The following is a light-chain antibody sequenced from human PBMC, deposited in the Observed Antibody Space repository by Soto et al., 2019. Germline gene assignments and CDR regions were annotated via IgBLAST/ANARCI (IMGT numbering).Light chain of an antibody. V-gene: IGLV2-8*01. Sequence: QSALTQPPSASGPLGPSVTISCTGTSSDVGGYHFVSWYQQHPGKAPKLLIFESYKRPTGVPDRFSGSKSGNTASLTVSGLQAEDEATYHCSSYAGTKNFVVFGGGTQLTVL. J-gene: IGLJ2*01. CDR2: ESY. CDR3: SSYAGTKNFVV. CDR1: SSDVGGYHF.